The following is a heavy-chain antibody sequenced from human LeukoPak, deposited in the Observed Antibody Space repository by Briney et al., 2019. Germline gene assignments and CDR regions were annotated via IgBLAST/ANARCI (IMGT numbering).Heavy chain of an antibody. CDR3: ARALGRYSSSWYLGDYFDY. J-gene: IGHJ4*02. D-gene: IGHD6-13*01. V-gene: IGHV1-18*01. CDR2: ISAYNGNT. CDR1: GYTFTSYG. Sequence: GASVKVSCKASGYTFTSYGISWVRQAPGQGLEWMGWISAYNGNTNYAQKLQGRVTMTTDTSTRTAYMELRSLRSDDPAVYYCARALGRYSSSWYLGDYFDYWGQGTLVTVSS.